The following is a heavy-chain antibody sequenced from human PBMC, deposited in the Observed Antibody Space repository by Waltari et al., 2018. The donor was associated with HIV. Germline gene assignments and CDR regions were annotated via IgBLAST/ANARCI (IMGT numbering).Heavy chain of an antibody. D-gene: IGHD3-22*01. V-gene: IGHV1-2*02. CDR2: INPNSGGT. CDR3: ARSITMIVVLIAWGYGMDV. J-gene: IGHJ6*02. CDR1: RYTFTGYY. Sequence: QVQLVQSGAEVKKPGTSVKVSCQASRYTFTGYYMHWVRQAPGQGLEWMGWINPNSGGTKYAQKFQDGVTMTRDTSISTAYMELSRLRSDDTAVYYCARSITMIVVLIAWGYGMDVWGQGTTVTVSS.